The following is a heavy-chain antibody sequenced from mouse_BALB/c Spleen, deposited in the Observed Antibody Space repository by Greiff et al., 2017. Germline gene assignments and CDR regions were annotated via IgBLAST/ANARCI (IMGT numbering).Heavy chain of an antibody. J-gene: IGHJ2*01. V-gene: IGHV1-63*02. CDR3: AGSRDGYY. CDR2: IYPGGGYT. Sequence: VQLQQSGAELVRPGTSVKISCKASGYTFTNYWLGWVKQRPGHGLEWIGDIYPGGGYTNYNEKFTGKATLTANTYSSTAYMQLSSLTSEDSAVYFCAGSRDGYYWGQGTTLTVSS. CDR1: GYTFTNYW. D-gene: IGHD2-3*01.